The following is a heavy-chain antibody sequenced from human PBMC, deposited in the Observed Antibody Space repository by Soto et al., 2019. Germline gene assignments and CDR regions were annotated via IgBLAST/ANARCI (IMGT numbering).Heavy chain of an antibody. Sequence: GGSLRLSCAASGFTFSSYAMHWVRQAPGKGLEWVSAISGSGGSTYYADSVKGRFTISRDNSKNTLYLQMNSLRAEDTAVYYCAKDVWDYYYDSSGYSIPDYWGQGTLVTVSS. CDR3: AKDVWDYYYDSSGYSIPDY. D-gene: IGHD3-22*01. J-gene: IGHJ4*02. CDR1: GFTFSSYA. V-gene: IGHV3-23*01. CDR2: ISGSGGST.